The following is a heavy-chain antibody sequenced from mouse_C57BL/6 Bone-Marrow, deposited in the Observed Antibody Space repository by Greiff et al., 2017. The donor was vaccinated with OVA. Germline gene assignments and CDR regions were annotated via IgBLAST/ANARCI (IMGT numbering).Heavy chain of an antibody. CDR1: GYSITSGYY. J-gene: IGHJ1*03. CDR2: ISYDGSN. D-gene: IGHD1-1*01. Sequence: VQLQQSGPGLVKPSQSLSLTCSVTGYSITSGYYWNWIRQFPGNKLEWMGYISYDGSNNYNPSLKNRISITRDTSKNQFFLKLNSVTTEDTATYYCARGRGTTVVDPFWYFDVWGTGTTVTVSS. V-gene: IGHV3-6*01. CDR3: ARGRGTTVVDPFWYFDV.